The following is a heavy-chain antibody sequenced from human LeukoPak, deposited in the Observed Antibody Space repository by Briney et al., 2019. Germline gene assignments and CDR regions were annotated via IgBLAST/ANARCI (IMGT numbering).Heavy chain of an antibody. V-gene: IGHV3-30*18. CDR3: AKSSPLEDYDPYYFDY. Sequence: GGSLRLSCAASGFTFSSYGMHWVRQAPGKGLEWVAVISYDGSNKYYADSVKGRFTISRDNSKNTLYLQMNSLRAGDTAVYYCAKSSPLEDYDPYYFDYWGQGTLVTVSS. J-gene: IGHJ4*02. CDR2: ISYDGSNK. CDR1: GFTFSSYG. D-gene: IGHD4-17*01.